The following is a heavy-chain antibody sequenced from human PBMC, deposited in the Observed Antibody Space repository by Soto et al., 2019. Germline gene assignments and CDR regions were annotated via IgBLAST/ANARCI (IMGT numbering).Heavy chain of an antibody. Sequence: PGGSLRLSCVASGFTFSSSAMNWVRQAPGKGLEWVSTISGSGVAKYYADSVKGRFTISRDNSNNPVSLQMNSLRAEDAAVYYCAKDRSPGAITWNVYWGQGTLVTVSA. CDR2: ISGSGVAK. D-gene: IGHD1-26*01. CDR1: GFTFSSSA. J-gene: IGHJ4*02. CDR3: AKDRSPGAITWNVY. V-gene: IGHV3-23*01.